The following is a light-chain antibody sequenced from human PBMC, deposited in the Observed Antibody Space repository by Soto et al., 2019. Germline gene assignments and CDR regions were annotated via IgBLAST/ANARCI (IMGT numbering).Light chain of an antibody. J-gene: IGKJ1*01. CDR1: QNIMSH. Sequence: DIQMTQSPSSLSASVGDTVSITCRASQNIMSHLNWYQQELGKAPKLLIYGASSLQSGVPSRFSGSGSGTGFTLTISSLQPEDFATYYCQQSYSVPRTFGLGTKVDIK. V-gene: IGKV1-39*01. CDR3: QQSYSVPRT. CDR2: GAS.